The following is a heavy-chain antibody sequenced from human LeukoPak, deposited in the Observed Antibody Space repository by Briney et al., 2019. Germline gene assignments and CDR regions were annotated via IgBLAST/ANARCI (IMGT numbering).Heavy chain of an antibody. CDR3: ARDGWASIAARPHYYYYYMDV. CDR1: GYTFTSYY. J-gene: IGHJ6*03. D-gene: IGHD6-6*01. V-gene: IGHV1-46*01. CDR2: INPSGGST. Sequence: ASVKVSCKASGYTFTSYYMHWVRQAPGQGLEWMGIINPSGGSTSYAQKFQGRVTMTRDMSTSTVYMELSSLRSEDTAVYYCARDGWASIAARPHYYYYYMDVWGKGTTVTVSS.